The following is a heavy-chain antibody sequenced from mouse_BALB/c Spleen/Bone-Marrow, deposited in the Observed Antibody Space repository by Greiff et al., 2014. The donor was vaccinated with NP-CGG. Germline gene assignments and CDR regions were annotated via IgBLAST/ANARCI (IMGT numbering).Heavy chain of an antibody. Sequence: QVQLQQSGAELAKPGASVKMSCKASGYTFTSYWMHWVKQRPGQGLEWIGYINPSTGYTDYNQKFKDKATLTADKTSSTAYMQLSSLTSDDSAVYYCARVYYCYFFAYWGQGTLVTVSA. V-gene: IGHV1-7*01. J-gene: IGHJ3*01. CDR3: ARVYYCYFFAY. CDR1: GYTFTSYW. D-gene: IGHD1-2*01. CDR2: INPSTGYT.